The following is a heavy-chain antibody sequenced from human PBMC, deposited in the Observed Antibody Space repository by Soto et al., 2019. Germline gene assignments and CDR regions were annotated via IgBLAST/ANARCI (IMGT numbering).Heavy chain of an antibody. CDR1: GYSFDTFG. D-gene: IGHD2-15*01. CDR2: ISIEKGDT. Sequence: QVQVAQSGAEVKKPGASVKVACKASGYSFDTFGMSWVRQAPGQGLEWMGWISIEKGDTNSEQKFQDRVTMTTDTSTSTAYMELRSLTSDDTAVYYCARCYCSVGSCFTCWHFDLWGRGTLVTVSS. V-gene: IGHV1-18*01. J-gene: IGHJ2*01. CDR3: ARCYCSVGSCFTCWHFDL.